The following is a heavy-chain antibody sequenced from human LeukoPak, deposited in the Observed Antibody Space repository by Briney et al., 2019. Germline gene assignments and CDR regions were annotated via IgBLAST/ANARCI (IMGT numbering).Heavy chain of an antibody. V-gene: IGHV3-23*01. D-gene: IGHD3-22*01. CDR3: ARRYDSTTAFSAY. CDR2: ISGAGDIA. J-gene: IGHJ4*02. CDR1: GFTFNTYA. Sequence: GGSLRLSCVASGFTFNTYALSCVRPARGGGLEWVSAISGAGDIAYYADSVKGRFTVSRDNSRSTLYLQMNSLRVEDTAVYFCARRYDSTTAFSAYWGQGTLVTVSS.